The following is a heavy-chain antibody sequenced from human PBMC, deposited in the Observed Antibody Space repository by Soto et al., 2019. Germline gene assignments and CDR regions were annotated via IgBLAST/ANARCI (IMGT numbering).Heavy chain of an antibody. D-gene: IGHD2-15*01. CDR1: GYSISLGYY. V-gene: IGHV4-38-2*01. CDR2: IYHSGNT. CDR3: ARVKFAGRGGFDY. Sequence: SETLSLTCAVSGYSISLGYYWGWIRQPPGKGLEWIGSIYHSGNTYYNPSLKSRVSISLDTSKNHFSLELTSVTAADTAVYYRARVKFAGRGGFDYLGLGTLVTVSS. J-gene: IGHJ4*02.